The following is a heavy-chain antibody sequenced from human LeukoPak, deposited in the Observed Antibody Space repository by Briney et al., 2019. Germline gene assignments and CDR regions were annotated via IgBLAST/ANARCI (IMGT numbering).Heavy chain of an antibody. CDR1: GYTFTSYY. D-gene: IGHD2-8*02. CDR3: AREESGGYFDY. V-gene: IGHV1-46*01. J-gene: IGHJ4*02. CDR2: INPSGTNT. Sequence: GASVKVSCKASGYTFTSYYMHWVRQAPGQGLEWMGLINPSGTNTTYAQKFRGRVTMTRDTSTSTVYMDLSSLRSEDTAMYFCAREESGGYFDYWGQGTLVTVSS.